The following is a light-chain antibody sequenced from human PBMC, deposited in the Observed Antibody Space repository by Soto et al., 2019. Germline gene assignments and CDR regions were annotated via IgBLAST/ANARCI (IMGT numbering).Light chain of an antibody. J-gene: IGKJ5*01. CDR3: QQYDNSIT. CDR1: QSVSSNN. CDR2: GAS. Sequence: EIVLTQSPGTLSLSPGEGATLSCRASQSVSSNNLAWYHQKPGQPPRLLIYGASSRSTGIPDRFSGSGSGTDFTLTISRLEPEDFAGYYCQQYDNSITFGQGTRLEIE. V-gene: IGKV3-20*01.